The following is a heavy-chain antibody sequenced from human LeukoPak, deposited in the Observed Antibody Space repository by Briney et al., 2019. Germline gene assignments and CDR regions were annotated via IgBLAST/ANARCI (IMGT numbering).Heavy chain of an antibody. J-gene: IGHJ3*02. Sequence: PGGSLRLSCAASGFTFISYWMSWVRQAPGKGLEWVANIKQDGGEKYYVDSVKGRFTISRDNAKNSLYLQMNSLRAEDTAVYYCARAGYYYDSSGPDAFDIWGQGTMVTVSS. CDR1: GFTFISYW. CDR3: ARAGYYYDSSGPDAFDI. CDR2: IKQDGGEK. D-gene: IGHD3-22*01. V-gene: IGHV3-7*04.